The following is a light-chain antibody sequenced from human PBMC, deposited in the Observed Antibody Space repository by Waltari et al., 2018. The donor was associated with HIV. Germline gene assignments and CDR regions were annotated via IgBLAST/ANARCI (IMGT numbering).Light chain of an antibody. V-gene: IGLV6-57*01. J-gene: IGLJ1*01. CDR2: SNN. Sequence: NFILTQHHSVSESPGKTVTISCTRSSGTIASTSVQWHPQRPGSSPTTGIYSNNQRPSGVPDRFSGSIDSSSNSASLTISGLRTEDEADYYCQSHDNKIFYVFGGGTYVTVL. CDR3: QSHDNKIFYV. CDR1: SGTIASTS.